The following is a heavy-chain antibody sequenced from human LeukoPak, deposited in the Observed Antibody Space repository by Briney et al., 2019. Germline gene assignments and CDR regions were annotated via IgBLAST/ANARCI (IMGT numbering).Heavy chain of an antibody. V-gene: IGHV4-39*01. Sequence: SETLSLTCTVSGGSISSSSYYWGWIRQPPGKGLEWIGSIYYSGNTYYNPSLKSRVTISVDTSKNQFSLKLSSVTAADTAVYYCARHRGVYSSGWYSDFDYWGQGTLVTVSS. CDR3: ARHRGVYSSGWYSDFDY. D-gene: IGHD6-19*01. J-gene: IGHJ4*02. CDR2: IYYSGNT. CDR1: GGSISSSSYY.